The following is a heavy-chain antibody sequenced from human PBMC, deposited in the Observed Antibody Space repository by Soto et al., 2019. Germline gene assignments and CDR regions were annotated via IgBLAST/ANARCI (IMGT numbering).Heavy chain of an antibody. J-gene: IGHJ6*02. CDR3: ARDRGYCSSTSCYTSYYYGMDV. CDR1: GGSISSSNW. D-gene: IGHD2-2*02. Sequence: QVQLQESGPGLVKPSGTLSLTCAVSGGSISSSNWWSWVRQPPGKGLEWIGEIYHSGSTNYSPSLKSRVTISVDMSKNQFSLKLRSVTAADTAVYYCARDRGYCSSTSCYTSYYYGMDVWGQGTTVTVSS. CDR2: IYHSGST. V-gene: IGHV4-4*02.